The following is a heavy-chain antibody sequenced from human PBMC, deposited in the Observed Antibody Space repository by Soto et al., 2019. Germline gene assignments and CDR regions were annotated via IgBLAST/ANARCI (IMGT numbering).Heavy chain of an antibody. J-gene: IGHJ4*02. V-gene: IGHV4-59*08. CDR2: IYYSGST. D-gene: IGHD4-17*01. CDR3: ASSYGDYGGHFDY. CDR1: GGSISSYY. Sequence: SETLSLTCTVSGGSISSYYWSWIRQPPGKGLEWIGYIYYSGSTNYNPSLKSRVTISVDTSKNQFSLKLSSVTAADTAVYYCASSYGDYGGHFDYWGQGTLVTVSS.